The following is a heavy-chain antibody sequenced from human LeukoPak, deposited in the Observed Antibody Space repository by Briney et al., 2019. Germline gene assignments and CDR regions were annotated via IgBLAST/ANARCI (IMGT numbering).Heavy chain of an antibody. CDR1: GYRFGNYW. J-gene: IGHJ4*02. Sequence: GESLKISCEGSGYRFGNYWIAWLRQMPGKGLESMGIIYPGDSDTRYSPSFQGQVTFSADKSISTAYLQWSSLKASDTAMYYCARLSDGYNDFWGQGTLVTVSS. D-gene: IGHD5-24*01. CDR2: IYPGDSDT. CDR3: ARLSDGYNDF. V-gene: IGHV5-51*01.